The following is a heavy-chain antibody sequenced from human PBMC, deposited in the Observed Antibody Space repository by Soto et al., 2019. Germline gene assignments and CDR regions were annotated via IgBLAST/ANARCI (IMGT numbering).Heavy chain of an antibody. D-gene: IGHD2-8*01. CDR1: GFTFSDYT. Sequence: EVQLLESGGGLAQPGGSLTLSCAASGFTFSDYTMSWVRQAPGQVLECISVILSDYNTFYAGSVRGRFTISRDNSKNTLYLQMNSLRAEDTAVYYCARRTNGYFGYWGQGALVTVS. J-gene: IGHJ4*02. CDR3: ARRTNGYFGY. V-gene: IGHV3-23*03. CDR2: ILSDYNT.